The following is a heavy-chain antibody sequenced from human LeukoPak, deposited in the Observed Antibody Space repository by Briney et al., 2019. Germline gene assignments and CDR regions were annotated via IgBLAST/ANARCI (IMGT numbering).Heavy chain of an antibody. Sequence: ASVKVSCKASGYTFTSYYMHWVRQAPGQGLEWMGIINPSGGSTSYAQKFQGRVTVTRDTSTSTVYMELSSLRSEDTAVYYCAREGFDSSSVIYYYYMDVWGKGTTVTVSS. CDR1: GYTFTSYY. V-gene: IGHV1-46*01. D-gene: IGHD6-13*01. CDR2: INPSGGST. J-gene: IGHJ6*03. CDR3: AREGFDSSSVIYYYYMDV.